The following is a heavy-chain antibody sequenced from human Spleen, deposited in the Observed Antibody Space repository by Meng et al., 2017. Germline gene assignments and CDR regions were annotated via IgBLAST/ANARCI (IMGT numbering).Heavy chain of an antibody. J-gene: IGHJ4*02. CDR3: ARGPTTVAHDFDY. CDR2: INHRGNT. D-gene: IGHD4-11*01. Sequence: PLQPCGAGLLQPSETLSLTCVGFGGSFSDYYWSWIRQPPGKGLEWIGEINHRGNTNYNSFLESRVTISVDTSQNSLSLKLSSVTAADSAVYYCARGPTTVAHDFDYWGQGTLVTVSS. V-gene: IGHV4-34*01. CDR1: GGSFSDYY.